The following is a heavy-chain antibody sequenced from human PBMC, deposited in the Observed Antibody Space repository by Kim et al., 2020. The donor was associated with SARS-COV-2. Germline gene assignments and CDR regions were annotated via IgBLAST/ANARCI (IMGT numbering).Heavy chain of an antibody. V-gene: IGHV3-23*01. CDR3: AKGRELGWNLPPYAFNS. J-gene: IGHJ5*01. D-gene: IGHD7-27*01. CDR2: ISGTGSKT. CDR1: GFTFSSYA. Sequence: GGSLRLFCATSGFTFSSYAMTWVRQSPGRGLEWVSSISGTGSKTYYADSVKGRFTISRDNSASTLYLQMNSLRVEDTALYYCAKGRELGWNLPPYAFNS.